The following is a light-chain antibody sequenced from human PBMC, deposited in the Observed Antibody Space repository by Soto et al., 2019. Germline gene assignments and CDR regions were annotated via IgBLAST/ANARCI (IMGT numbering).Light chain of an antibody. CDR2: GSS. Sequence: EIVLTQSPGTLSLSPGERATLSCRASQSVSSNLAWYQQKPGQAPRLLIYGSSTRPTGIPASFTRSGYGTESPLTPNRLQSADFAVHSCQQYNNWPRTFGQGTKVDIK. J-gene: IGKJ1*01. CDR1: QSVSSN. CDR3: QQYNNWPRT. V-gene: IGKV3-15*01.